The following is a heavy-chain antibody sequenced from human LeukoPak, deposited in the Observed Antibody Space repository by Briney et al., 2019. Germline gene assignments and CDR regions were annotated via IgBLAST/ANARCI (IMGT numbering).Heavy chain of an antibody. CDR1: GFTFTSYW. J-gene: IGHJ4*02. D-gene: IGHD5-18*01. CDR2: IKQDGSEK. CDR3: ARDLPFYSYDSYFDY. V-gene: IGHV3-7*03. Sequence: PGGSLRLSCAASGFTFTSYWMSWVRHAPGKGLEWVANIKQDGSEKYYVDSVKGRFIISRDNAKNSLYLQMNSLRAEDTAVYYCARDLPFYSYDSYFDYWGQGTLVTVSS.